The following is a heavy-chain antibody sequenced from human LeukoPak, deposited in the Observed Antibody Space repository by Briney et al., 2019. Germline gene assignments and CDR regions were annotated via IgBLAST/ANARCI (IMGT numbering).Heavy chain of an antibody. V-gene: IGHV4-34*01. CDR1: GGPFSGYY. CDR2: INHSGST. Sequence: SETLSLTCAVDGGPFSGYYWSWIRQPPGKGLEWIGEINHSGSTNYNPSLKSRVTISVDTSKNQFSLKLSSVTAADTAVYYCARGRTDAVTYYDFWSARNWFDPWGQGTLVTVSS. D-gene: IGHD3-3*01. J-gene: IGHJ5*02. CDR3: ARGRTDAVTYYDFWSARNWFDP.